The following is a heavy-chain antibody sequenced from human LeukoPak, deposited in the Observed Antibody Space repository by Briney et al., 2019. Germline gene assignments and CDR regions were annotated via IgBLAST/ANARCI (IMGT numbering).Heavy chain of an antibody. D-gene: IGHD6-13*01. CDR2: IIGSGGTT. CDR3: AKSGYSTNWYRYFDY. CDR1: VFTLSTYA. J-gene: IGHJ4*02. V-gene: IGHV3-23*01. Sequence: GGSLRLSCAASVFTLSTYAMSWVRHAPGKGLEWVSTIIGSGGTTYYADSAKGGFTISRENFKNTLYLQMNSLRAGDTAVYYRAKSGYSTNWYRYFDYWGQGTLVTVSS.